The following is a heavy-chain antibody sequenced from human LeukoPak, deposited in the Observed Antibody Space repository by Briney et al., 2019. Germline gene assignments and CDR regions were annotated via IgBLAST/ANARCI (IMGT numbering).Heavy chain of an antibody. D-gene: IGHD2-15*01. CDR1: GGSIGSGGYY. Sequence: SETLSLTCTVSGGSIGSGGYYWSWIRQPPGKGLEWIGYIYHSGSTYYNPSLKSRVTISVDRSKNQFSLKLSSVTAADTAVYYCARGSAKNDAFDIWGQGTMVTVSS. CDR2: IYHSGST. CDR3: ARGSAKNDAFDI. J-gene: IGHJ3*02. V-gene: IGHV4-30-2*01.